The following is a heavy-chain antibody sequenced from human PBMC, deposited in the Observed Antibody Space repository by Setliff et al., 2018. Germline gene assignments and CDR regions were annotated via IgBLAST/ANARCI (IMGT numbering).Heavy chain of an antibody. CDR2: ISNDGSST. Sequence: GGSLRLSCSASGFTFSAYTMHWVRQAPGKGLEFVSTISNDGSSTYYADSLKGRFTISRDSSKNTLYLQMSSLRAEDTAVYYCVKTHWDTWIRGAFDIWGQGTMVTVSS. D-gene: IGHD3-10*01. CDR3: VKTHWDTWIRGAFDI. CDR1: GFTFSAYT. V-gene: IGHV3-64D*09. J-gene: IGHJ3*02.